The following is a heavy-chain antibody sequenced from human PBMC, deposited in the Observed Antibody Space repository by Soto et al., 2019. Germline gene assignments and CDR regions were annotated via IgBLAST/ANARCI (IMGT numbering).Heavy chain of an antibody. CDR1: GGSFSGYY. D-gene: IGHD3-10*01. Sequence: QVQLQQWGAGLLKPSETLSLTCAVYGGSFSGYYWSWIRQPPGKGLEWIGEINHSGSTNYNPSLKSRVTISVDTTKNQFSLKLSSVTAADTAVYYCARKGGNRTYYYGSGRSGMDVWGKGTTVTVSS. V-gene: IGHV4-34*01. J-gene: IGHJ6*04. CDR2: INHSGST. CDR3: ARKGGNRTYYYGSGRSGMDV.